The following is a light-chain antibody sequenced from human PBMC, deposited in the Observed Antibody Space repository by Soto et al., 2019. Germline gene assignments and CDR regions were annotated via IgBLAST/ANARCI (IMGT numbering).Light chain of an antibody. Sequence: QSALTQPASVSGSPGQSITISCTGTSSDVGGYNSVSWYQQHPGKAPKVMIYKVSNRPSGVSDRFSGSKSGNTASLTISGLQAEDEADYYCSSCTRSVTYVFGTGTKLTVL. CDR2: KVS. V-gene: IGLV2-14*01. CDR1: SSDVGGYNS. J-gene: IGLJ1*01. CDR3: SSCTRSVTYV.